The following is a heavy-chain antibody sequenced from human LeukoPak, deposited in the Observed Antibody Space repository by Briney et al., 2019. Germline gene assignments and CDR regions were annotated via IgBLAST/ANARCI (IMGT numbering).Heavy chain of an antibody. D-gene: IGHD6-13*01. CDR2: ISYDGSNK. CDR3: ARDVADSSSWYVGWYFDY. J-gene: IGHJ4*02. Sequence: GGSLRLSCAASGFTFSSYGMHWVRQAPGKGLEWVAVISYDGSNKYYADSVKGRFTISRDNSKNTLYLQMNSLRAEDTAVYYCARDVADSSSWYVGWYFDYWGQGTLVTVSS. V-gene: IGHV3-30*03. CDR1: GFTFSSYG.